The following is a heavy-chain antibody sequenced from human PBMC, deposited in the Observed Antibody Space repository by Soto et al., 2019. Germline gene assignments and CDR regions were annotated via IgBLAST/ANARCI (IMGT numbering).Heavy chain of an antibody. CDR3: ARMESFGSLNWFDP. Sequence: ASVKVSCTASGYTFTNNDVGWVRQATGQGLEWMGWMNPGSGDTGYAQKFQGRVTMTRDISIATAYMELNSLTSEDTAIYYCARMESFGSLNWFDPWGQGTLVTVSS. CDR2: MNPGSGDT. D-gene: IGHD5-18*01. CDR1: GYTFTNND. V-gene: IGHV1-8*02. J-gene: IGHJ5*02.